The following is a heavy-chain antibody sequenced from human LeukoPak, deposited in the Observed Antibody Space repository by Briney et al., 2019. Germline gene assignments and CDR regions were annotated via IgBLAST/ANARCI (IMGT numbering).Heavy chain of an antibody. CDR2: IIPILGIA. J-gene: IGHJ3*02. CDR3: ARAGGYYDNAFDI. D-gene: IGHD3-22*01. V-gene: IGHV1-69*02. Sequence: ASVKVSCKASGGTFSSYTISWVRQAPGQGLEWMGRIIPILGIANYAQKFQGRVTITADKSTSTAYMELSSLRSEDTAVYYCARAGGYYDNAFDIWVQGTMVTVSS. CDR1: GGTFSSYT.